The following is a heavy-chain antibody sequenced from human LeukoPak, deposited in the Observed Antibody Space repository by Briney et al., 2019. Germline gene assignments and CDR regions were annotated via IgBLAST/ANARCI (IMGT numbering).Heavy chain of an antibody. CDR2: IYYSGST. D-gene: IGHD6-19*01. V-gene: IGHV4-59*01. CDR1: GGSISGYY. CDR3: AREYSSGYYYYYMDV. J-gene: IGHJ6*03. Sequence: TTSETLSLTCTVSGGSISGYYWSWIRQPPGKGLEWIGYIYYSGSTNYNPSLKSRVTISVDTSKNQFSLKLSSLTAVDTAVYYCAREYSSGYYYYYMDVWGKGTTVTVSS.